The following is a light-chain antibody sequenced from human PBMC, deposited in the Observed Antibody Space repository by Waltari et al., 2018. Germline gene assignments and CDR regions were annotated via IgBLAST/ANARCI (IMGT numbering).Light chain of an antibody. Sequence: EIVLTQSPATLSLSPGERVTLSCRASQSINKNFLAWYQQELGQAPRLLIYSTSSRAAGIPDRFVGSGSGTDFTLTITRLEPEDFALYHCQQYDTSPYTFGQGTKLEIK. V-gene: IGKV3-20*01. CDR1: QSINKNF. J-gene: IGKJ2*01. CDR3: QQYDTSPYT. CDR2: STS.